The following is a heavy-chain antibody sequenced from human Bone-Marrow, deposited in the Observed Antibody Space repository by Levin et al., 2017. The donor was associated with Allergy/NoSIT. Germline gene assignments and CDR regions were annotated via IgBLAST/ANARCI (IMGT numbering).Heavy chain of an antibody. J-gene: IGHJ5*02. D-gene: IGHD3-16*01. CDR3: AKDSSTYDSINWFDP. V-gene: IGHV3-23*01. CDR1: GFAFSDYA. Sequence: PGGSLRLSCAASGFAFSDYAMHWIRQSPGKGLEWVSTISGGGDYRSYADSVKGRFTISRDNSKNTLFLQLDTLSTEDTATYYCAKDSSTYDSINWFDPWGQGTLVTVAS. CDR2: ISGGGDYR.